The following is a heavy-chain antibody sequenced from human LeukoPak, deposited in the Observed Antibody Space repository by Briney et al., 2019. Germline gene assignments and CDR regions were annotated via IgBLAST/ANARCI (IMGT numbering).Heavy chain of an antibody. CDR1: GGSISSSSYY. CDR2: IYYSGST. Sequence: SETQSLTCTVSGGSISSSSYYWGWIRQPPGKGLEWIGIIYYSGSTYYNPSLKSRVTISVDTSKNQFSLKLSSVTAADTAVYYCARRHYYGSAYDYWGQGTLVTVSS. J-gene: IGHJ4*02. CDR3: ARRHYYGSAYDY. D-gene: IGHD3-10*01. V-gene: IGHV4-39*01.